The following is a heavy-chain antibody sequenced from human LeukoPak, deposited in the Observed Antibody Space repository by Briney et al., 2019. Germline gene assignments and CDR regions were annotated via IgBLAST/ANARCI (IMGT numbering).Heavy chain of an antibody. D-gene: IGHD2-8*01. J-gene: IGHJ3*02. Sequence: GGSLRLSCAPSGFIFSHYYMTWVRQAPGKGLEWVASIRDDGSAKFYVDSVKGRFTIFRDNAKDSLDLQLNSLRPEDTAVYYCAKFILYHGAFDIWGQGTMVTVSS. V-gene: IGHV3-7*01. CDR1: GFIFSHYY. CDR3: AKFILYHGAFDI. CDR2: IRDDGSAK.